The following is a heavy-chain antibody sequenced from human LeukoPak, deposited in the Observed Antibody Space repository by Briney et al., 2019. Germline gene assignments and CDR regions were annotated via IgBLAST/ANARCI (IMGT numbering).Heavy chain of an antibody. D-gene: IGHD3-9*01. Sequence: GGSLRLSCAASGFTFSSYAMSWVRQAPGEGLEWVSSISDSSDNTYYADSVKGRFITSRDNSKNTLFLQMHSLRAEDTAVYYCAKDLFEYFDCWGQGTLVTVSS. V-gene: IGHV3-23*01. CDR3: AKDLFEYFDC. CDR1: GFTFSSYA. J-gene: IGHJ4*02. CDR2: ISDSSDNT.